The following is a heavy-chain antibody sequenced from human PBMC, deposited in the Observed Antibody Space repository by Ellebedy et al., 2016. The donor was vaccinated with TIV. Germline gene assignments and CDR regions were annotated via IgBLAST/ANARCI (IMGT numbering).Heavy chain of an antibody. CDR2: INHRGST. J-gene: IGHJ2*01. D-gene: IGHD4-11*01. CDR3: ARGNYQDVDLDHWYLDL. V-gene: IGHV4-34*01. CDR1: GGSFSGYS. Sequence: SETLSLTCAVYGGSFSGYSWNWIRQPPGKGLEWIGEINHRGSTSYNPSLRSRVTISIDPSNHQFSLGLTSVTAADTAVYYCARGNYQDVDLDHWYLDLWGHGTLVTVSS.